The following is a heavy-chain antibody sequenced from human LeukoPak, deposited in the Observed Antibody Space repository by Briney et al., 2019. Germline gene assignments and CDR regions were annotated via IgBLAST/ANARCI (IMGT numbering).Heavy chain of an antibody. D-gene: IGHD6-13*01. V-gene: IGHV1-69*13. Sequence: SVKVSCKASGYIFTSYYMHWVRQAPGQGLEWMGGIIPIFGTANYAQKFQGRVTITADESTSTAYMELSSLRSEDTAVYYCARGRNPYSSSWYLFDPWGQGTLVTVSS. J-gene: IGHJ5*02. CDR3: ARGRNPYSSSWYLFDP. CDR2: IIPIFGTA. CDR1: GYIFTSYY.